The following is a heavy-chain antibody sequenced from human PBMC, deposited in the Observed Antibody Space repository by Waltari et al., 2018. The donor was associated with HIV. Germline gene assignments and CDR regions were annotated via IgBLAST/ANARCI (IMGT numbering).Heavy chain of an antibody. CDR3: GSLRAADYAMDV. Sequence: VQLVATGGGLIQPGGSLRLSCPASGFTGGRNYRSGVRQGPGKGLEWVSVIYRDGRTYYADSVKGRFTISRDTSKNTLYLQMNSLRAEDTAVYFCGSLRAADYAMDVWGQGTTVTVSS. V-gene: IGHV3-53*02. CDR2: IYRDGRT. D-gene: IGHD6-13*01. CDR1: GFTGGRNY. J-gene: IGHJ6*02.